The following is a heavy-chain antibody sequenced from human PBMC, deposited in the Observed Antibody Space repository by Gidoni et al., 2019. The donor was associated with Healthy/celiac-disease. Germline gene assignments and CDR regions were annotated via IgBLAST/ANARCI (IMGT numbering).Heavy chain of an antibody. CDR2: IYYSGST. Sequence: ETLSLTCTVSGGSISSYYWSWIRQPPGKGLEWIGYIYYSGSTNYNPSLKSRVTISVDTSKNQFSLKLSSVTAADTAVYYCASFYDSSGYYSPYWGQGTLVTVSS. CDR3: ASFYDSSGYYSPY. J-gene: IGHJ4*02. CDR1: GGSISSYY. V-gene: IGHV4-59*01. D-gene: IGHD3-22*01.